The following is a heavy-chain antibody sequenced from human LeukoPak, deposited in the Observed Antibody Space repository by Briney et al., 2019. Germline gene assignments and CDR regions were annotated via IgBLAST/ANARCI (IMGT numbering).Heavy chain of an antibody. CDR1: GFTVSTNY. Sequence: PGGSLRLSCAASGFTVSTNYLNWVRQSPGQGLDWVSVIYAGGNTFYADSVKGRFTISRDNSKNTLFLQMNGLRAEDTAVYYCARARGPGGDLAFDIWGQGTMVSVSS. CDR2: IYAGGNT. D-gene: IGHD4-17*01. V-gene: IGHV3-66*01. CDR3: ARARGPGGDLAFDI. J-gene: IGHJ3*02.